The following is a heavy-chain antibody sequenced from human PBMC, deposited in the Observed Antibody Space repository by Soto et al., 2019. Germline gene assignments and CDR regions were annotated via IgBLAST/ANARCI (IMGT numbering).Heavy chain of an antibody. Sequence: PGGSLRLSCAASGFTFSSYSMNWVRQAPGKGLEWLSYISSSGSTTHYADSAEGRFTISRDNAKNSLYLQMNSLRDEDTAVYYWAKDSRHSRGLVDWGKGTRVPV. CDR1: GFTFSSYS. J-gene: IGHJ4*02. V-gene: IGHV3-48*02. CDR2: ISSSGSTT. D-gene: IGHD6-19*01. CDR3: AKDSRHSRGLVD.